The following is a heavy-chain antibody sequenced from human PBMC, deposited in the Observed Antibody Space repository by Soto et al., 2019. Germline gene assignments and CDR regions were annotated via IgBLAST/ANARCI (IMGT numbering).Heavy chain of an antibody. V-gene: IGHV4-39*01. CDR2: IYYSGST. CDR3: ARRGSAPSACSSTSCYLNDY. CDR1: GGSIISSSYY. D-gene: IGHD2-2*01. Sequence: SETLSLTCTVSGGSIISSSYYFFCIRQPPGNGLELIGSIYYSGSTYYNPSLKSRVTISVDTSKNQFSLKLSSVTAADTAVYYCARRGSAPSACSSTSCYLNDYWGQGTLVTVSS. J-gene: IGHJ4*02.